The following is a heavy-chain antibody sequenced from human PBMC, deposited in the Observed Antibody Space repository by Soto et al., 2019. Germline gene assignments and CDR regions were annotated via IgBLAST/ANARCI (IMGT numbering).Heavy chain of an antibody. V-gene: IGHV1-3*01. CDR1: GYTFTSYA. CDR2: INAGNGNT. J-gene: IGHJ5*02. D-gene: IGHD2-2*01. Sequence: ASVKVSCKASGYTFTSYAMHWVRQAPGQRLEWMGWINAGNGNTKYSQKFQGRVTITRDTSASTAYMELSSLRSEDTAVYYCARGDDIVVVPAAQYNWFDPWGQGTLVTSPQ. CDR3: ARGDDIVVVPAAQYNWFDP.